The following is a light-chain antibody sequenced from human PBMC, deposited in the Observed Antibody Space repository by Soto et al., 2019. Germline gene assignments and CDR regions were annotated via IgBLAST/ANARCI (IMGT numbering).Light chain of an antibody. J-gene: IGKJ5*01. CDR1: QSISSF. CDR2: GAS. Sequence: EIVLTQSPATLSLSPGERATLSCRASQSISSFLAWYQQKPGQAPRLLIYGASNRATGIPARFSGSGSGTDFTLTISSLEPEDFAVYYCQQHFNGPITFGQGTRLRL. V-gene: IGKV3-11*01. CDR3: QQHFNGPIT.